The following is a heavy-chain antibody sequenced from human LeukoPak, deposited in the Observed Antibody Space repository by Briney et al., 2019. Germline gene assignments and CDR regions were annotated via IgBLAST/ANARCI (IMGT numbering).Heavy chain of an antibody. CDR3: ARDYCSSTSCLFDY. V-gene: IGHV1-2*06. CDR2: INPNSGNT. D-gene: IGHD2-2*01. Sequence: ASVKVSCKASGGTFTGYHMHWVRQAPGQGLEWMGRINPNSGNTNYAQKFQGRVTMTRDTSISTAYMELSRLRSDDTAVYYCARDYCSSTSCLFDYWGQGTLVTVSS. CDR1: GGTFTGYH. J-gene: IGHJ4*02.